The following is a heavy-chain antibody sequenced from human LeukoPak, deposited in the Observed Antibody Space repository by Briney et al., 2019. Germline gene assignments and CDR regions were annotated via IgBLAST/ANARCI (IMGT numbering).Heavy chain of an antibody. V-gene: IGHV3-48*01. J-gene: IGHJ1*01. CDR2: IHSSGRTT. D-gene: IGHD4-11*01. CDR3: ATYSILNAREFRY. Sequence: GGSLRLSCVASGFTFSSYSMNWDRRAPGKGLEWVSYIHSSGRTTHYADSVKGRFTISRDDAENSLYLQMNSLRAEDTAVYYCATYSILNAREFRYWGQGTLVTVTS. CDR1: GFTFSSYS.